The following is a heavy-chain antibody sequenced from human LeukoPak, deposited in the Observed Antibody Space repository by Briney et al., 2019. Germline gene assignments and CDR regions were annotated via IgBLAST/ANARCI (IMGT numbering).Heavy chain of an antibody. Sequence: NPSETLSLTCSVSGGSSSSYYWSWIRQPPGKGLEWIGYIYYSGRTSYNPSLKSRVTISVDTSKNQFSLRLSSVTAADTAVYYCARGQKYRSGYTVTELGSGYFDYWGQGTLVTVSS. CDR1: GGSSSSYY. CDR2: IYYSGRT. CDR3: ARGQKYRSGYTVTELGSGYFDY. D-gene: IGHD5-18*01. J-gene: IGHJ4*02. V-gene: IGHV4-59*01.